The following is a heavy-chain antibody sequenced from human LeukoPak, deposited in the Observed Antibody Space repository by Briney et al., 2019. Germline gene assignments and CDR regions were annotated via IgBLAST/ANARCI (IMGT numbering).Heavy chain of an antibody. CDR3: ARDSSYDYVWGSYDLDI. D-gene: IGHD3-16*01. Sequence: GGSLRLSCAASGFTFSSYWMSWVRQAPGKGREWVANIKQDGSEKYYVDSVKGRFTISRDNAKNSLYLQMNSLRAEDTAVYYCARDSSYDYVWGSYDLDIWGQGTMATVSS. V-gene: IGHV3-7*01. CDR1: GFTFSSYW. CDR2: IKQDGSEK. J-gene: IGHJ3*02.